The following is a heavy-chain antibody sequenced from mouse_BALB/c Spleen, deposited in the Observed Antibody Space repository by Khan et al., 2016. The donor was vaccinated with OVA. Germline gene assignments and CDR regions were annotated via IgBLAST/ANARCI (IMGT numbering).Heavy chain of an antibody. V-gene: IGHV2-2*01. J-gene: IGHJ3*01. D-gene: IGHD2-14*01. CDR1: GFSLTTYG. CDR2: IWSGGNT. Sequence: QVQLKQSGPGLVQPSQSLSITCTVSGFSLTTYGVHWVRQSPGKGLEWLGLIWSGGNTDYNAAFISRLITIKVNTKSHASFKQNSHLTDDTAISYCARNSYMYDFTYWGQGTLVTVSA. CDR3: ARNSYMYDFTY.